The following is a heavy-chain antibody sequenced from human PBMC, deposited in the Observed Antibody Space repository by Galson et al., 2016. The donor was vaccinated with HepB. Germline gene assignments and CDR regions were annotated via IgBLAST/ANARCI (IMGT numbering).Heavy chain of an antibody. CDR2: IYYSGPT. Sequence: SETLSLTCTVSGASLSSGSHYWGWIRQPPGKGLEWIGSIYYSGPTYYNPSLKSRATISVETSKNQFSLKLSSATAADTAVYYCGRTWGGALPDNYWGRGTLVTVSS. D-gene: IGHD1-26*01. V-gene: IGHV4-39*01. CDR1: GASLSSGSHY. CDR3: GRTWGGALPDNY. J-gene: IGHJ4*02.